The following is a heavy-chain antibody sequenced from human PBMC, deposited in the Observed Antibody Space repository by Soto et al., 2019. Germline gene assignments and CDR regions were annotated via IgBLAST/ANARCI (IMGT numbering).Heavy chain of an antibody. CDR2: IYWNDDK. V-gene: IGHV2-5*01. CDR3: AHVTNWSLAY. D-gene: IGHD1-1*01. Sequence: SGPMVNPTQTLTLTCTLSGFSLSTSGVGVGWIRQPPGKALEWLALIYWNDDKGYSPSLKRRVTITKDTSKNQVVLTMTNMDPVDTATYYCAHVTNWSLAYWGQGTLVTVSS. CDR1: GFSLSTSGVG. J-gene: IGHJ4*02.